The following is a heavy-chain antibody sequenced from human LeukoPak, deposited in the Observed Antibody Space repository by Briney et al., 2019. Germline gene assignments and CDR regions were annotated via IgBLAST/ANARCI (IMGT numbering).Heavy chain of an antibody. CDR3: ARRRYSPDY. CDR1: GGSFSGYY. D-gene: IGHD2-21*01. J-gene: IGHJ4*02. CDR2: INHSGST. Sequence: WETLSLTCAVYGGSFSGYYWSWIRQPPGKGLEWIGEINHSGSTNYNPSLKSRVTISVDTSKNQFSLKLSSVTAADTAVYYCARRRYSPDYWGQGTLVTVSS. V-gene: IGHV4-34*01.